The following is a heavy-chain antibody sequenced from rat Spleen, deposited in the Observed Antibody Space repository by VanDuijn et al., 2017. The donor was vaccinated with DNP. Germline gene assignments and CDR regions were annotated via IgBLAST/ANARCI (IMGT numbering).Heavy chain of an antibody. Sequence: EVQLVETGGGLVQPGRSLKLSCVASGFTFSSYWMYWIRQAPGKGLEWVASINTDGGNTYYPDSVKGRFTISRDNAENTVYLQMNSLRSEDTANYYCANYNYYDGTYWGQGVMVTVSS. D-gene: IGHD1-12*02. V-gene: IGHV5-58*01. J-gene: IGHJ2*01. CDR3: ANYNYYDGTY. CDR2: INTDGGNT. CDR1: GFTFSSYW.